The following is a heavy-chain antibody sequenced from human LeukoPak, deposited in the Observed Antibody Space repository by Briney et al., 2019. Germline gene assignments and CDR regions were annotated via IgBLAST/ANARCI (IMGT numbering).Heavy chain of an antibody. CDR1: GGSISSYY. CDR2: IYYSGST. CDR3: ARDGSLSGYSYGRFDY. V-gene: IGHV4-59*01. D-gene: IGHD5-18*01. J-gene: IGHJ4*02. Sequence: SETLSLTCTVSGGSISSYYWSWIRQPPGKGLEWIAYIYYSGSTNYNPSLKSRVTISVDTSKNQFSLKLSSVTAADTAVYYCARDGSLSGYSYGRFDYWGQGTLVTVSS.